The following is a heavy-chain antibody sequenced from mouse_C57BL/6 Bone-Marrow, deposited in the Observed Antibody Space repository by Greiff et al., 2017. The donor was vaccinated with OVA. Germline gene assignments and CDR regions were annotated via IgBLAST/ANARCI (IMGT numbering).Heavy chain of an antibody. J-gene: IGHJ2*01. CDR3: ARGYF. CDR2: IYPGDGDN. V-gene: IGHV1-80*01. CDR1: GSAFSGSW. Sequence: VKLVESGAELVKPGASVEISCKASGSAFSGSWMNWVKKRPGKGLEWIGQIYPGDGDNNTNGKLKGKATLTADKSSSTAYMQLSSVTSEDSSVYFCARGYFWGQGTTLTVSS.